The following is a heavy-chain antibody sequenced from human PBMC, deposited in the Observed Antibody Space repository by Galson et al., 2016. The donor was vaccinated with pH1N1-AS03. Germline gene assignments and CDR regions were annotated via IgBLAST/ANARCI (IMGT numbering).Heavy chain of an antibody. Sequence: SLRLSCAAAGFTFSTYGMHWVRQAPGKGLEWVAFVRFDGINKFYADSVKGRSTISRDNSKNTLYPQMNSLRTEDTAVYYCANREKAATGPFDYWGQGTLVTVSS. V-gene: IGHV3-30*02. J-gene: IGHJ4*02. D-gene: IGHD6-13*01. CDR1: GFTFSTYG. CDR2: VRFDGINK. CDR3: ANREKAATGPFDY.